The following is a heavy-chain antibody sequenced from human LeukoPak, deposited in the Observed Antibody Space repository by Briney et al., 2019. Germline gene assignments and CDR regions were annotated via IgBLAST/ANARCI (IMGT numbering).Heavy chain of an antibody. CDR1: GGSFSGYY. CDR2: INHSGST. Sequence: SETLSLTCAVYGGSFSGYYWSWIRQPPGKGLEWIGEINHSGSTNYNPSLKSRVTISVDTSKNQFSLKLSSVTAADTAVYYCASGTGPTPLYYFDYWGQGALVTVSP. V-gene: IGHV4-34*01. D-gene: IGHD1-14*01. CDR3: ASGTGPTPLYYFDY. J-gene: IGHJ4*02.